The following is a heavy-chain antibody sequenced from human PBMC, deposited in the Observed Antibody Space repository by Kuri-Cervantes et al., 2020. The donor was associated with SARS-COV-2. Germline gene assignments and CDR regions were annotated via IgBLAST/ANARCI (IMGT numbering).Heavy chain of an antibody. CDR2: IYTSGST. V-gene: IGHV4-61*09. D-gene: IGHD7-27*01. Sequence: SETLSLTCTVSGGSISSGSYYWSWIRQPAGKGLEWIGYIYTSGSTNYNPSLKSRVTISVDTSKDQFSLKLSSVTAADTAVYYCARDGAELGHPPPDAFDIWGQGTMVTVSS. J-gene: IGHJ3*02. CDR3: ARDGAELGHPPPDAFDI. CDR1: GGSISSGSYY.